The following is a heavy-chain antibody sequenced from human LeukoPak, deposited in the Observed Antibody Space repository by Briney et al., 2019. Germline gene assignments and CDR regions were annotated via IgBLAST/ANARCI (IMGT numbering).Heavy chain of an antibody. V-gene: IGHV3-48*04. CDR1: GFTFSSYS. CDR2: ISSSSSTI. CDR3: AGVGATTYCDY. J-gene: IGHJ4*02. Sequence: GGSLRLSCAASGFTFSSYSMNWVRQAPGKGLEWVSYISSSSSTIYYADSVKGRFTISRDNAKNSLYLQMNSLRAEDTAVYYCAGVGATTYCDYWGQGTLVTVSS. D-gene: IGHD1-26*01.